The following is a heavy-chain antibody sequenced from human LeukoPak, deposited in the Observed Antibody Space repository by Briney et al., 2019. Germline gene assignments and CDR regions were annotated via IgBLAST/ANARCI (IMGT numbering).Heavy chain of an antibody. Sequence: GGSLRLSCAASGFTFSSYSMNWVRQAPGKGLEWASYISSSGSTKYYADSLKGRFTISRDNAKNSLYLQMNSLRAEDTAVYYCAREHPELDVWGKGTTVTVSS. D-gene: IGHD1-14*01. CDR3: AREHPELDV. J-gene: IGHJ6*04. CDR1: GFTFSSYS. CDR2: ISSSGSTK. V-gene: IGHV3-48*04.